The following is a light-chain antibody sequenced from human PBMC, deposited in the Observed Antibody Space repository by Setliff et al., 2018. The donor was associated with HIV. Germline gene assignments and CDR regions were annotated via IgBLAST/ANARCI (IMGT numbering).Light chain of an antibody. Sequence: QSALTQPASVSGSPGQSITISCTGTKSDVGGYNYVSWYQQDPGKAPKVMIYDVSKRPSGVSDRFSGSKSGNTASLTISGLQADDEADYYCSSYTSSSTYVFGTGTKVTVL. J-gene: IGLJ1*01. V-gene: IGLV2-14*01. CDR3: SSYTSSSTYV. CDR2: DVS. CDR1: KSDVGGYNY.